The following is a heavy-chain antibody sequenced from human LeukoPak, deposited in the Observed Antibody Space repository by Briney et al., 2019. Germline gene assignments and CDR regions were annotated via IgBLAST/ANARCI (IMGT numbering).Heavy chain of an antibody. D-gene: IGHD2-15*01. CDR2: IIPIFGTA. CDR3: ASSGAYCSGGSCYVLSWFDP. V-gene: IGHV1-69*13. Sequence: SVKVSCKASGYTFTSYGISWVRQAPGQGLEWMGGIIPIFGTANYAQKFQGRVTITADESTSTAYMELSSLRSEDTAVYYCASSGAYCSGGSCYVLSWFDPWGQGTLVAVSS. CDR1: GYTFTSYG. J-gene: IGHJ5*02.